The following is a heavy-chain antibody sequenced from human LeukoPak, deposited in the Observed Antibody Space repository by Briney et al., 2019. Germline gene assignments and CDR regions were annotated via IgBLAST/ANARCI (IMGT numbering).Heavy chain of an antibody. V-gene: IGHV3-30*03. D-gene: IGHD1-26*01. CDR3: ARGLVGATVPIHFDY. CDR1: GFTFSSYG. Sequence: GGSLRLSCAASGFTFSSYGMHWVRQAPGKGLEWVAVISYDGSNKYYADSVKGRFTISRDNSKNTLYLQMNSLRAEDTAVYYCARGLVGATVPIHFDYWGQGTLVTVSS. CDR2: ISYDGSNK. J-gene: IGHJ4*02.